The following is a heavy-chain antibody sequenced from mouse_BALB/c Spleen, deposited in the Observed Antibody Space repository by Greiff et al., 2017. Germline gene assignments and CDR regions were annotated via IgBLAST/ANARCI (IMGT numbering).Heavy chain of an antibody. CDR3: ARKGGYYDYGGAMDY. V-gene: IGHV5-17*02. CDR2: ISSGSSTI. CDR1: GFTFSSFG. Sequence: EVKLVESGGGLVQPGGSRKLSCAASGFTFSSFGMHWVRQAPEKGLEWVAYISSGSSTIYYADTVKGRFTISRDNPKNTLFMKMTSLRSEDTAMYYCARKGGYYDYGGAMDYWGQGTSVTVSS. J-gene: IGHJ4*01. D-gene: IGHD2-4*01.